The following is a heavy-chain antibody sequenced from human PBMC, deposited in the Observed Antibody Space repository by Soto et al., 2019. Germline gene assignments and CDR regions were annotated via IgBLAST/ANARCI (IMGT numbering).Heavy chain of an antibody. CDR2: INPSGGST. CDR1: GYTFTSYY. CDR3: ARDSADSSGWYNFGDAFDI. D-gene: IGHD6-19*01. V-gene: IGHV1-46*01. Sequence: ASVKVSCKASGYTFTSYYMHWVRQAPGQGLEWMGIINPSGGSTSYAQKFQGRVTMTRDTSTSTVYMELSSLRSEDTAVYYCARDSADSSGWYNFGDAFDIWGQGTMVTVSS. J-gene: IGHJ3*02.